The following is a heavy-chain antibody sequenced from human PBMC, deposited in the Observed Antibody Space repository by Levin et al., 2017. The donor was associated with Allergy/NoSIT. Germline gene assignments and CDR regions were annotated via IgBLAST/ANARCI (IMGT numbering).Heavy chain of an antibody. CDR2: ISSSGSTI. D-gene: IGHD3-10*01. CDR3: ARASGSGSYVVQDGMDV. Sequence: GGSLRLSCAASGFTFSDYYMSWIRQAPGKGLEWVSYISSSGSTIYYADSVKGRFTISRDNAKNSLYLQINSLRAEDTAVYYCARASGSGSYVVQDGMDVWGQGTTVTVSS. V-gene: IGHV3-11*01. CDR1: GFTFSDYY. J-gene: IGHJ6*02.